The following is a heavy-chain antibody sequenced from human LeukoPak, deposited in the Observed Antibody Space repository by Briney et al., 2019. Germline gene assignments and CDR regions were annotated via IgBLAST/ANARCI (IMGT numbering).Heavy chain of an antibody. V-gene: IGHV3-48*03. CDR2: ISSSGSTI. CDR1: GFTFSSYE. CDR3: ARDCSSTSCYIPYGMDV. D-gene: IGHD2-2*02. J-gene: IGHJ6*02. Sequence: GGSLRLSCAASGFTFSSYEMNWVRQAPGKGLEWVSYISSSGSTIYYADSVKGRFTISRDNAKNSLYLQMNSLRAEDTAVYYCARDCSSTSCYIPYGMDVWGQGTTVTASS.